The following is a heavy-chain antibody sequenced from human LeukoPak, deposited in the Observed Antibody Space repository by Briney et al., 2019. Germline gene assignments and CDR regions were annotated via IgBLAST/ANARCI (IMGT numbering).Heavy chain of an antibody. D-gene: IGHD3-22*01. Sequence: GASVKVSCKASGYTFTSYYMHWVRQAPGQGLEWMGIINPSGGSTSYAQKFQGRVTMTRDTSTSTVYMELSSLRSEDTAVYYCARVRALEYYYDSSGYYPYFDCWGQGTLVTVSS. CDR1: GYTFTSYY. CDR3: ARVRALEYYYDSSGYYPYFDC. CDR2: INPSGGST. V-gene: IGHV1-46*01. J-gene: IGHJ4*02.